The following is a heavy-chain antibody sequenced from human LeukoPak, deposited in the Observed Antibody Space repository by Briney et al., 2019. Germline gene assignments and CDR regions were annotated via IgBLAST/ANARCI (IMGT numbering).Heavy chain of an antibody. CDR1: GGTFSRYG. J-gene: IGHJ4*02. Sequence: GASVKVSFKASGGTFSRYGISRVRQAPGQGLEWMGRIIPILGITNYAQKFQGRVTITADKSTTTAYMELSSLRSEDTAVYFCARGFESSTSYVSDFDFWGQGSLVTVSS. CDR3: ARGFESSTSYVSDFDF. D-gene: IGHD3-16*01. CDR2: IIPILGIT. V-gene: IGHV1-69*04.